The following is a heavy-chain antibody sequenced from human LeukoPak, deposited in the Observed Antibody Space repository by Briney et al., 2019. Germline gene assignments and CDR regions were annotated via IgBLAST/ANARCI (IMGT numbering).Heavy chain of an antibody. D-gene: IGHD2-15*01. CDR3: VRSGCDGGNCFFDY. J-gene: IGHJ4*02. CDR1: GYTFTTYY. V-gene: IGHV1-46*01. Sequence: ASMKVSCKASGYTFTTYYIHWVRQAPGQGLEWMGIINPSDGSTSYAQKFQGRVTMTRDMSTSTVYMELSSLRSEDTAVYYCVRSGCDGGNCFFDYWGQGTLVTVSS. CDR2: INPSDGST.